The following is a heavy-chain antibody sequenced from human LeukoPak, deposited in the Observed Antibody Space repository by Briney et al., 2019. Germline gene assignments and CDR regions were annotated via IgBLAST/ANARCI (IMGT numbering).Heavy chain of an antibody. CDR1: GGSISSSSYY. CDR3: ARRDPHAAFDY. Sequence: PSETLSLTCTVSGGSISSSSYYWGWIRQPPGKGLEWIGSIYYSGSTYYNPSLKSRVTISVDTSKNQFSLKLSSVTAADTAVYYCARRDPHAAFDYWGQEALVTVSS. V-gene: IGHV4-39*01. CDR2: IYYSGST. J-gene: IGHJ4*02.